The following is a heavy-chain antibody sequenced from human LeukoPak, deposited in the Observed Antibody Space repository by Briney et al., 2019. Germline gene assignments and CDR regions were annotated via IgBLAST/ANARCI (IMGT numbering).Heavy chain of an antibody. CDR2: ISSSSSYI. D-gene: IGHD5-12*01. J-gene: IGHJ4*02. CDR1: GFTFSSYS. Sequence: GGSLRLSCAASGFTFSSYSMNWVRQAPGKGLEWVSSISSSSSYIYYADSVKGRFTISRDNSKNTLYLQMNSLRVEDTAVYYCAKEGGASRFDYWGQGTLVTVSS. V-gene: IGHV3-21*01. CDR3: AKEGGASRFDY.